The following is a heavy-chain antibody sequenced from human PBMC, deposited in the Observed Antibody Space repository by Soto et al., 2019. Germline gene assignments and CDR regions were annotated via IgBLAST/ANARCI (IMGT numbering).Heavy chain of an antibody. V-gene: IGHV3-30*18. J-gene: IGHJ4*02. CDR1: GFTFSSYG. CDR3: AKDPVGYCTNGVCSAPDY. Sequence: QVQLVESGGGVVQPGRSLRLSCAASGFTFSSYGMHWVRQAPGKGLEWVAVISYDGSNKYYADSVKGRFTISRDNSKNTLYLHMNSLRAEDTAVYYCAKDPVGYCTNGVCSAPDYWGQGTLVTVSS. D-gene: IGHD2-8*01. CDR2: ISYDGSNK.